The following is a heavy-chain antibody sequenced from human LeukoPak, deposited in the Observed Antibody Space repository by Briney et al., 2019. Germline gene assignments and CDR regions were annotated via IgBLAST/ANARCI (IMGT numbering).Heavy chain of an antibody. J-gene: IGHJ6*03. CDR1: GYTFTGYY. CDR2: INPNSGGT. Sequence: ASVKVSCKASGYTFTGYYMHWVRQAPGQGLEWRGWINPNSGGTNYAQKFQGRVTMTRATSISTAYMELSRLRSDDTAVYYCARDGSSSRDYYYYYMDVWGKGTTVTVSS. CDR3: ARDGSSSRDYYYYYMDV. D-gene: IGHD6-6*01. V-gene: IGHV1-2*02.